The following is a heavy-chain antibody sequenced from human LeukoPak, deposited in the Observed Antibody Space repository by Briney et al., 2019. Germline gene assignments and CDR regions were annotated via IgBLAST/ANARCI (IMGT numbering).Heavy chain of an antibody. D-gene: IGHD2-2*02. CDR3: ARDGYCSSTSCYKSPWFDP. V-gene: IGHV3-7*01. Sequence: PGGSLRLSCETSGFTFSKTWMSWVRQAPGKGLEWVANIKQDGSEKYYVDSVKGRFTISRDDAKNSLYLQMNSLRAEDTAVYYCARDGYCSSTSCYKSPWFDPWGQGTLVTVSS. CDR1: GFTFSKTW. J-gene: IGHJ5*02. CDR2: IKQDGSEK.